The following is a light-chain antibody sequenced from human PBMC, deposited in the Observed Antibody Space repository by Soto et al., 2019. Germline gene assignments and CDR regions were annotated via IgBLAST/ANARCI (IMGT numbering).Light chain of an antibody. J-gene: IGLJ1*01. CDR3: QSYDTGLIGYV. CDR1: SSNIGSGYD. CDR2: GNI. Sequence: QSVLTQPPSVSGAPGQRVTVSCTGSSSNIGSGYDVHWYQQLPGTAPKLLIYGNINRPSGVPDRFSGSKSGTSASLAITGLQAEDEADYYCQSYDTGLIGYVFGTGTKLTVL. V-gene: IGLV1-40*01.